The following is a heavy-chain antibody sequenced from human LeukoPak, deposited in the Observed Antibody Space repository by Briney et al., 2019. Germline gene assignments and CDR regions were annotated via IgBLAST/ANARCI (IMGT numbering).Heavy chain of an antibody. CDR2: IIPILGIA. J-gene: IGHJ4*02. D-gene: IGHD1-26*01. V-gene: IGHV1-69*04. CDR3: ASWEPLGHGFDY. Sequence: ASVKVSCKASGGTFSSYAISWVRQAPGQGLEWMGRIIPILGIANYAQKFQGRVTITADKSTSTAYMELSSLRSEDTAVYYCASWEPLGHGFDYWGQGTLVTVSS. CDR1: GGTFSSYA.